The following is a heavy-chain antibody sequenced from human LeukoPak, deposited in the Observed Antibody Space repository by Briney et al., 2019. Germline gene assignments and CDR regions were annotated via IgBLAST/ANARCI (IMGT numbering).Heavy chain of an antibody. CDR1: GGSISSSSYY. Sequence: KPSETLSLTCTVSGGSISSSSYYWGWIRQPPGKGLEWIGSIYYSGSTYYNPSLKSRVTISVDTSKNQFSLKLSSVTAADTAVYYCARSPGYSYGFSGYYFDYWGQGTLVTVSS. J-gene: IGHJ4*02. CDR3: ARSPGYSYGFSGYYFDY. D-gene: IGHD5-18*01. CDR2: IYYSGST. V-gene: IGHV4-39*07.